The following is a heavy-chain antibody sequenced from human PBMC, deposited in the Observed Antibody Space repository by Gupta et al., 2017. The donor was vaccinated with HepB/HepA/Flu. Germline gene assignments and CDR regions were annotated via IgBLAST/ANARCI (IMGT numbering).Heavy chain of an antibody. J-gene: IGHJ6*03. CDR1: GGSFSGYY. Sequence: QVQLQQWGAGLLKPSETLSLTCAVYGGSFSGYYWSWIRQPPGKGLEWIGEINHSGSTNYNPSLKSRVTISVDTSKNQFSLKLSSVTAADTAVYYCARAALPRHYYYMDVWGKGTTVTVSS. CDR2: INHSGST. CDR3: ARAALPRHYYYMDV. V-gene: IGHV4-34*01.